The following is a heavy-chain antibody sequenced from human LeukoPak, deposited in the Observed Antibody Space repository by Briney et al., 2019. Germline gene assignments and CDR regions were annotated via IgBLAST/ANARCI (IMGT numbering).Heavy chain of an antibody. D-gene: IGHD6-19*01. CDR1: GGSFSGYY. Sequence: SETLSLICAVYGGSFSGYYWSWIRQPPGKGLEWIGEINHSGSTNYNPSLKSRVTISVDTSKNQFSLKLSSVTAADTAVYYCAREGGITVAGPVRYWGQGTLVTVSS. V-gene: IGHV4-34*01. CDR3: AREGGITVAGPVRY. J-gene: IGHJ4*02. CDR2: INHSGST.